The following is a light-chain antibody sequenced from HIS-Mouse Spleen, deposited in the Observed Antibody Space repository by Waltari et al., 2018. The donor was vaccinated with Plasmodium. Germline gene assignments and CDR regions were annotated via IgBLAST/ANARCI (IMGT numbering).Light chain of an antibody. Sequence: ELVMTQPPATLSVSPGERATLSCRASQSVSSNVAWYQQKPGQAPRLLIYGASTRATGIPARFSGSGSGTEFTLTISSLQSEDFAVYYCQQYNNWSFTFGPGTKVDIK. CDR1: QSVSSN. V-gene: IGKV3-15*01. CDR3: QQYNNWSFT. CDR2: GAS. J-gene: IGKJ3*01.